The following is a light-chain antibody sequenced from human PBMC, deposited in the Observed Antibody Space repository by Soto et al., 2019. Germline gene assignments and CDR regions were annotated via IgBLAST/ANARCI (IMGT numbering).Light chain of an antibody. CDR1: QGISSY. J-gene: IGKJ3*01. CDR3: QQLSSYPLFT. CDR2: AAS. Sequence: DIQLTQSPSFLSASVGDRVTITCRASQGISSYLAWYQQKPGKAPKLLIYAASTLQSGVPSRFSGSGSGTEFTLTIRSLQPEDFATYYCQQLSSYPLFTFGPGTKVDIK. V-gene: IGKV1-9*01.